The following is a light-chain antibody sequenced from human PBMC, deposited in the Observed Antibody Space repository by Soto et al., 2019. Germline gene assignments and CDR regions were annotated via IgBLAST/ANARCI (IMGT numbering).Light chain of an antibody. J-gene: IGLJ1*01. CDR1: NSDVGTFYF. V-gene: IGLV2-11*01. Sequence: QSTLTQPRSVSGSPGQSVTISCTGTNSDVGTFYFVSWYQQYPDKGPKLIIYDVTEWPSGVPDRFSGSKSGNTASLTISGLQAEDEADYYCCSYAGSYTYVFGSGTKLTVL. CDR2: DVT. CDR3: CSYAGSYTYV.